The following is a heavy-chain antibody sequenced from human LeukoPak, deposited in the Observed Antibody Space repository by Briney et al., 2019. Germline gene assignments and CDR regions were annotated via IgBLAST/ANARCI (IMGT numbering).Heavy chain of an antibody. D-gene: IGHD2-8*02. CDR1: GFTFSSYG. J-gene: IGHJ6*03. V-gene: IGHV3-30*02. Sequence: GGSLRLSCAASGFTFSSYGMHWVRQAPGKGLEGVAFIRYDGSNKYYADSVKGRFTISRDNSKNTLYLQMNSLRAEDTAVYYCAKDPGASVSGFYMDVWGKGTTVIVSS. CDR3: AKDPGASVSGFYMDV. CDR2: IRYDGSNK.